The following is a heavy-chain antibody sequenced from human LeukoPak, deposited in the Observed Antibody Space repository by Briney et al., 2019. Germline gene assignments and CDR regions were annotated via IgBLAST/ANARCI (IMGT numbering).Heavy chain of an antibody. V-gene: IGHV4-39*07. CDR2: IYYSGST. J-gene: IGHJ4*02. CDR3: ARNLYGSGSSTPYFDY. D-gene: IGHD3-10*01. CDR1: GGSISSSSYY. Sequence: TPSETLSLTCTVSGGSISSSSYYWGWIRRPPGKGLEWIGSIYYSGSTYYNPSLKSRVTISVDTSKNQFSLKLSSVTAADTAVYYCARNLYGSGSSTPYFDYWGQGTLATVSS.